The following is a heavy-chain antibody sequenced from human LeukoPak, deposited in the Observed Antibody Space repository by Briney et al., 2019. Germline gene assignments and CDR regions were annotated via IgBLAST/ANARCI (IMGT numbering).Heavy chain of an antibody. J-gene: IGHJ4*02. V-gene: IGHV1-69*13. Sequence: SVKVSCKASGGTFSSYAISWVRQAPGQGLEWMGGIIPIFGTANYAQKFQDRVTITADESTSTAYMELSSLRSEDTAVYYCAVDSGIAVAVPNYWGQGTLVTVSS. CDR1: GGTFSSYA. D-gene: IGHD6-19*01. CDR2: IIPIFGTA. CDR3: AVDSGIAVAVPNY.